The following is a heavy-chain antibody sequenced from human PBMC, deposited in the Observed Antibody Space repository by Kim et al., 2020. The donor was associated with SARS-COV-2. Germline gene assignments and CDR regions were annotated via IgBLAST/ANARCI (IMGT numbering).Heavy chain of an antibody. V-gene: IGHV5-51*01. CDR2: IYPGDSGT. CDR3: ARSYGDQAFDV. CDR1: GYTFTTSW. Sequence: GESLKISCKGSGYTFTTSWIAWVRQMPGKGLEYMVIIYPGDSGTRYNQSFEGQVTISDDKSISTVFLHWGSLKASDTAMYYCARSYGDQAFDVWGQGTMITVSS. J-gene: IGHJ3*01. D-gene: IGHD4-17*01.